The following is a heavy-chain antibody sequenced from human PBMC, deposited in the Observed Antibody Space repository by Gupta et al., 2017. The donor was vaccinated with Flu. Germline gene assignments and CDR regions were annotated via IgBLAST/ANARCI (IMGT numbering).Heavy chain of an antibody. CDR3: AKDTETLDY. J-gene: IGHJ4*02. Sequence: SGFDFNNNGMHWVRQAPGKGLEWVAVISFDGTVKYYADSVKGRFTISRDNSKNTLWLHMNSLRVEDTAVYTCAKDTETLDYWGQGTLVTVSS. CDR1: GFDFNNNG. V-gene: IGHV3-30*18. CDR2: ISFDGTVK.